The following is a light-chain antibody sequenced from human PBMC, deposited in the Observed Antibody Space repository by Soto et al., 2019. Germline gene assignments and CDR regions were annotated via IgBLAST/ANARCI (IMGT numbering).Light chain of an antibody. V-gene: IGKV3-20*01. Sequence: EIVLTQSPGTLSLSPGETATLSCRASQSINNYFLAWHQQRPGQAPRLLIFRASQRASGIPDGFRGSGSGTNFTLTITRLKPEDFAVYYSQQYTNAPRTFGQGTKVEIK. CDR3: QQYTNAPRT. CDR2: RAS. J-gene: IGKJ1*01. CDR1: QSINNYF.